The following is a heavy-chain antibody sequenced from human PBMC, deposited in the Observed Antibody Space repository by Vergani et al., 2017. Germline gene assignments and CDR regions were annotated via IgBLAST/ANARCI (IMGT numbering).Heavy chain of an antibody. CDR1: GFTFSDYY. D-gene: IGHD3-22*01. J-gene: IGHJ6*02. CDR2: ISSSSSYT. V-gene: IGHV3-11*06. Sequence: QVQLVESGGGLVKPGGSLRLSCAASGFTFSDYYMSWIRQAPGKGLEWVSYISSSSSYTNYADSVKGRFTISRDNAKNSLYLQMNSLRAEDTAVYYCARVRYYEIYGMDVWGQGTTVTVSS. CDR3: ARVRYYEIYGMDV.